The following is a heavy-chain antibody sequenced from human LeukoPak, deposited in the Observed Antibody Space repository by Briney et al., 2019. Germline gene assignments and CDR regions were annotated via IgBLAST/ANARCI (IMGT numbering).Heavy chain of an antibody. D-gene: IGHD2-21*01. Sequence: ASVKVSCEASGYTFTSYYMHWVRQAPGQGLEWMGIINPSGGSTSYAQKFQGRVTITRNTTISTAYMELSSLRSEDTAVYYCARGAYCDYYYYYMDVWGKGTTVTVS. CDR1: GYTFTSYY. CDR2: INPSGGST. J-gene: IGHJ6*03. V-gene: IGHV1-46*01. CDR3: ARGAYCDYYYYYMDV.